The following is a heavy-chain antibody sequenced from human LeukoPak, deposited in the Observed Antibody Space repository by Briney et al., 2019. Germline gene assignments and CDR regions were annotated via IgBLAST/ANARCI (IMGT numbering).Heavy chain of an antibody. V-gene: IGHV4-4*07. D-gene: IGHD3-10*01. J-gene: IGHJ6*03. CDR1: GGSISLYY. CDR3: AREISGSYYNPLGYMDV. CDR2: VFTSGIT. Sequence: SETLSLTCTVSGGSISLYYWNWIRQPAGKGLEWIGRVFTSGITNYNPSLKSRVTMSVDTSKSQFSLALSSVTAADTAVYYCAREISGSYYNPLGYMDVWGKGTTVTVSS.